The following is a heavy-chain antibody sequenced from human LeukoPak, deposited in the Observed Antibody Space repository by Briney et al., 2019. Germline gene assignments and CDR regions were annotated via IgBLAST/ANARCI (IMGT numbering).Heavy chain of an antibody. CDR2: VYYSGST. CDR1: GGSISSGDYY. V-gene: IGHV4-30-4*01. Sequence: SETLSLTCTVSGGSISSGDYYWSWIRQPPGRGLGWIGDVYYSGSTYYNPSLKSRVTISVDTSKNQFSLRLSSVTAADTAVYYCARSDYLTPADAFDIWGQGTLVTVSS. CDR3: ARSDYLTPADAFDI. J-gene: IGHJ3*02. D-gene: IGHD3-9*01.